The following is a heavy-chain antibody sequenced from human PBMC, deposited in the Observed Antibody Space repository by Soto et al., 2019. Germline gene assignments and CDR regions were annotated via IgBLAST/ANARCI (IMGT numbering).Heavy chain of an antibody. CDR2: TYYRSKWHT. CDR3: ARDLHGTYYYDS. D-gene: IGHD1-1*01. V-gene: IGHV6-1*01. CDR1: GDSVSSTSSI. J-gene: IGHJ4*02. Sequence: QLQLQESGPGLVKPSQTLSLTCDISGDSVSSTSSIWNWIRQSPSRGLEWLGRTYYRSKWHTEYAVAVRGRRTINPDTPKNPFFLQLSSVTPDDTAVYFCARDLHGTYYYDSWGQGTLVTVSS.